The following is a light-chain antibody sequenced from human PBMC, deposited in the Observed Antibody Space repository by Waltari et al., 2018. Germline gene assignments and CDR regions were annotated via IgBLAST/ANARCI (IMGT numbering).Light chain of an antibody. Sequence: APLSCRASQGLTRYLAWDQQKPGLAPRLLIYDTSSRATGIPARFIGSGSVTDFSLTITSLESEDFAVYYCQQRANWPLTFGGGTKVEIK. CDR3: QQRANWPLT. CDR1: QGLTRY. J-gene: IGKJ4*01. V-gene: IGKV3-11*01. CDR2: DTS.